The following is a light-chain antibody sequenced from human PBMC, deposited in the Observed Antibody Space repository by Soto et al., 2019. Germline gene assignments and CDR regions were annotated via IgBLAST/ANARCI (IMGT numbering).Light chain of an antibody. CDR1: TGAVTTGHY. J-gene: IGLJ1*01. V-gene: IGLV7-46*01. CDR3: LLSCRGTYV. Sequence: QAVVTQETSLTVSPGGTVTLTCGSSTGAVTTGHYPYWFQQKPGQVPKTLIYDGANKLSWTPARFSGSLLGGKAALTLSGAQPEDEAEYYCLLSCRGTYVFGPGTKVTVL. CDR2: DGA.